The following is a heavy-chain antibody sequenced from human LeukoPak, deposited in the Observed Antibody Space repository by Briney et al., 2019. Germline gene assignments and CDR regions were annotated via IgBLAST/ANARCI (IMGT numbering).Heavy chain of an antibody. J-gene: IGHJ5*02. Sequence: SETLSLTCTVSGGSISSYYWSWIRQPPRKGLEWIGYIYYSGSTNYNPSLKSRVTISVDTSKNQFSLKLSSVTAADAAVYYCARVSGNDYYDSSGYYILYNWFDPWGQGTLVTVSS. CDR1: GGSISSYY. V-gene: IGHV4-59*01. CDR3: ARVSGNDYYDSSGYYILYNWFDP. D-gene: IGHD3-22*01. CDR2: IYYSGST.